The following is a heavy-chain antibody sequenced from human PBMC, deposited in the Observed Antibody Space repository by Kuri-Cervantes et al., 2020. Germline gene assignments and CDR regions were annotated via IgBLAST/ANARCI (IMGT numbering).Heavy chain of an antibody. Sequence: ASVKVSCKASGYTFTGYYMHWVRQAPGQGLEWMGWINPNSGGTNYAQKFQGRVTMTRDTSISTAYMELSSLRSEDTAVYYCARGYFSSWEGQFDYWGQGTLVTVSS. V-gene: IGHV1-2*02. CDR3: ARGYFSSWEGQFDY. CDR2: INPNSGGT. D-gene: IGHD6-13*01. J-gene: IGHJ4*02. CDR1: GYTFTGYY.